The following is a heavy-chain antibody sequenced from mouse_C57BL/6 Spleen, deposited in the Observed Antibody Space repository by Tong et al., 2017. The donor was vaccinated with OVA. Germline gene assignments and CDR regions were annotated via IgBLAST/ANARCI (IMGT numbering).Heavy chain of an antibody. J-gene: IGHJ2*01. CDR3: GGEYDNDREYYFDY. D-gene: IGHD2-3*01. V-gene: IGHV1-47*01. CDR2: FHPYNDDT. Sequence: VQLQESGAELVKPGASVKMSCKASGYTFTTYPIEWMKQNHGKSLEWIGNFHPYNDDTKYNEKFKGKATLTVEKSSSAVYLELSRLTSDDSDVYYCGGEYDNDREYYFDYWGQGTTHTVSS. CDR1: GYTFTTYP.